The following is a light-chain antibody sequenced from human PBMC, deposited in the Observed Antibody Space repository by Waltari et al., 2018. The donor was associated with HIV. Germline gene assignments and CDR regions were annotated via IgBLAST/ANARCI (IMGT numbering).Light chain of an antibody. J-gene: IGLJ3*02. CDR2: DVS. V-gene: IGLV2-11*01. Sequence: QSALTQPRSVSGSPGQSVTISCTGTSSDVGGYNYVSWYQHHPGKAHKLMIYDVSKLPSGVPCRFSGSKSGYPASLTISGLQAEEEADYYCCSYAGSYTSRVFGGGTKLTVL. CDR1: SSDVGGYNY. CDR3: CSYAGSYTSRV.